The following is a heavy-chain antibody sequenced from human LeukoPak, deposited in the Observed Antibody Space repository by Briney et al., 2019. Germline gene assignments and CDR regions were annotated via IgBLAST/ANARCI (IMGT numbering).Heavy chain of an antibody. Sequence: PGRSLRLSCAASGFTFSSYSMNWVRQAPGKGLEWVSSISSSSSYIYYADSVKGRFTISRDNAKNSLYLQMNSLRAEDTAVYYCARVAYCSSTSCYKMYSDYWGQGTLVTVSS. CDR1: GFTFSSYS. V-gene: IGHV3-21*01. J-gene: IGHJ4*02. D-gene: IGHD2-2*01. CDR2: ISSSSSYI. CDR3: ARVAYCSSTSCYKMYSDY.